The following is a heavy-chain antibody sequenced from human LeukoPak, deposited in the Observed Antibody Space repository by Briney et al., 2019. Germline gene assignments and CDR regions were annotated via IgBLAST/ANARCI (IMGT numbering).Heavy chain of an antibody. D-gene: IGHD3-22*01. V-gene: IGHV3-11*04. CDR3: ARRGYDTSGYRDAFDI. J-gene: IGHJ3*02. CDR1: GFTFSDYN. CDR2: ISRSGSTK. Sequence: GGSLRLSCAASGFTFSDYNMRWIRQAPGKGLEWVSSISRSGSTKYYADSVKGRFTISRDNAKNSLFLQMNSLRAEDTAVYYCARRGYDTSGYRDAFDIWGQGTMVTVSS.